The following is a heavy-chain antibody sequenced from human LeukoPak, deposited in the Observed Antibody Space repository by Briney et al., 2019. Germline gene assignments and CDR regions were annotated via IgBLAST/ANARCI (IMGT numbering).Heavy chain of an antibody. CDR2: ISSSSSYI. CDR1: GFTFSSYS. Sequence: PGGSLRLSCAASGFTFSSYSMNWVRQAPGKGLEWVSSISSSSSYIYYADSVKGRFTISRDNAKNSLYLQMNSLRAEDTAVYYCAREGSGVPAAPSDFDYWGQGTLVTVSS. J-gene: IGHJ4*02. D-gene: IGHD2-2*01. V-gene: IGHV3-21*01. CDR3: AREGSGVPAAPSDFDY.